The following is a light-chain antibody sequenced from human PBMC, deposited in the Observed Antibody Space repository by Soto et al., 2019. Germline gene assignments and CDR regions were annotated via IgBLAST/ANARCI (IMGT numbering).Light chain of an antibody. CDR1: QSVSSN. V-gene: IGKV3-15*01. Sequence: EIVMTQSPATLSVSPGERATLSCRASQSVSSNLAGYQQKPGQAPRLLIYGASPRATGIPARISGSGSETEFTLTISSLQSEDFAVYYCQQYNNWPPYTFGQGTKLEIK. CDR2: GAS. CDR3: QQYNNWPPYT. J-gene: IGKJ2*01.